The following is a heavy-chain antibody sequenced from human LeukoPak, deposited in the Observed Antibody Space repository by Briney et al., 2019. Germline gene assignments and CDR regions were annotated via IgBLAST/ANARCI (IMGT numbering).Heavy chain of an antibody. J-gene: IGHJ5*02. V-gene: IGHV3-23*01. CDR3: GKEGGA. Sequence: PGGSLRLSCAASGFRFSDFTMTWVRQAPGKGPEWVSAIGGRGTSTYYADSLGGRFTISRDNSKDMLYLQMNSLKVEDTATYYCGKEGGAWGQGTKATVSS. CDR1: GFRFSDFT. CDR2: IGGRGTST. D-gene: IGHD3-16*01.